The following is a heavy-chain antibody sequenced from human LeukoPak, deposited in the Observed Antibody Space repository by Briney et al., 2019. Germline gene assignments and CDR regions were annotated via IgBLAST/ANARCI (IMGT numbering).Heavy chain of an antibody. CDR3: ARISGGNSFDY. J-gene: IGHJ4*02. V-gene: IGHV1-69*01. CDR1: GDTFSKHA. CDR2: IIPLFGTS. D-gene: IGHD4-23*01. Sequence: ASVKVSCKASGDTFSKHAISWVRQAPGQGLEWMGGIIPLFGTSSSAQKFQDRVTITADESTSTAYMELSGLRSEDTAVYYCARISGGNSFDYWGQGTLVTASS.